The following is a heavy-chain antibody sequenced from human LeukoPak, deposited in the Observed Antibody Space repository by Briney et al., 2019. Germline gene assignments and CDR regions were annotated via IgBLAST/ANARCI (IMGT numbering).Heavy chain of an antibody. CDR2: ISSSGSTI. CDR3: ARDRHSSSWYGGVDY. V-gene: IGHV3-48*03. CDR1: GFTFSSYE. Sequence: GGSLRLSCAASGFTFSSYEMNWVRQAPGEGLEWVSYISSSGSTIYYADSVKSRFTISRDNAKNSLYLQMNSLRAEDTAVYYCARDRHSSSWYGGVDYWGQGTLVTVSS. J-gene: IGHJ4*02. D-gene: IGHD6-13*01.